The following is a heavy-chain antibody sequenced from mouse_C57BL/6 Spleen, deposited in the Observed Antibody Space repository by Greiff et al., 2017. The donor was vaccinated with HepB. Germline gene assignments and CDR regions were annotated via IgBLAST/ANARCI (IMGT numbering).Heavy chain of an antibody. J-gene: IGHJ3*01. CDR3: ANYDFAY. D-gene: IGHD2-4*01. CDR1: GYSITSGYY. V-gene: IGHV3-6*01. CDR2: ISYDGSN. Sequence: ESGPGLVKPSQSLSLTCSVTGYSITSGYYWNWIRQFPGNKLEWMGYISYDGSNNYNPSLKNRISITRDTSKNQFFLKLNSVTTEDTATYYCANYDFAYWGQGTLVTVSA.